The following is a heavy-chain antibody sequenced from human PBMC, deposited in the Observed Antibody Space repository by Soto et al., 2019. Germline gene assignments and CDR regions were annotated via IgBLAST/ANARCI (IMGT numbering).Heavy chain of an antibody. CDR1: GGSVSSDTHY. J-gene: IGHJ6*02. V-gene: IGHV4-61*01. D-gene: IGHD2-2*02. CDR2: IYSSGST. Sequence: PSETLSLTCTVSGGSVSSDTHYWSWIRQPPGKRLEWIGFIYSSGSTNYNPSLKSRVTMSVDTSKNQFSLKLRSMIVAVTALYHFARFVRSCSGTTCYTRADVWGQGTTVTVSS. CDR3: ARFVRSCSGTTCYTRADV.